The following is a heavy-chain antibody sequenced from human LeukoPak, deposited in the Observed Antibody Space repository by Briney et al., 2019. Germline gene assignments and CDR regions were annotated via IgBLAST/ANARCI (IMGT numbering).Heavy chain of an antibody. J-gene: IGHJ4*02. CDR3: ARESVSYYDFWSGSLDY. D-gene: IGHD3-3*01. CDR1: GFTFSSYS. CDR2: ISRSSSYI. Sequence: GGSLRLSCAASGFTFSSYSMNWVRQAPGKGLEWVSSISRSSSYIYYADSVKGRFTISRDNAKNSLYLQMNSLRAEDTAVYYCARESVSYYDFWSGSLDYWGQGTLVPVSS. V-gene: IGHV3-21*01.